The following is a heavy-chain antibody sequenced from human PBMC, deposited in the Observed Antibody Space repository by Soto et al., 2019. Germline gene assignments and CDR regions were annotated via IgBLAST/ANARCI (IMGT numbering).Heavy chain of an antibody. Sequence: EVQLVESGGGLVQPGGSLRLSGAASGFTVSSYEMNWFRQAPGKGLEWVSYISSSGSTIYYADSVKGRFTISSDNAKNPLYLQTTRLRAEDTAVSYCVRDLRLYSDFWSGQKTYFDYGGKGTLVTVSS. CDR1: GFTVSSYE. J-gene: IGHJ4*02. CDR3: VRDLRLYSDFWSGQKTYFDY. V-gene: IGHV3-48*03. D-gene: IGHD3-3*01. CDR2: ISSSGSTI.